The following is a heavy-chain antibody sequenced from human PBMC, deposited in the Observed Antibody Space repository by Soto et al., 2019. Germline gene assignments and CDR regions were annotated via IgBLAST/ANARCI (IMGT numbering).Heavy chain of an antibody. CDR3: ARRYCASDNCPLFYYFVDL. CDR1: GGTFNKFA. J-gene: IGHJ6*02. V-gene: IGHV1-69*01. CDR2: IIPVFRSA. D-gene: IGHD2-21*02. Sequence: VQLVQSGAEVKKTGSSVKVSCKASGGTFNKFAFSWVRQAPGQGVEWMGGIIPVFRSANYAQRLRGRITITADEYTSTVYLYLNDLRSDDTAVYYCARRYCASDNCPLFYYFVDLWGLGTTVTVSS.